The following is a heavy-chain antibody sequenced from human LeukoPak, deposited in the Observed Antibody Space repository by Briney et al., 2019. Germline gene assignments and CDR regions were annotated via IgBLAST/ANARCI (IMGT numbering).Heavy chain of an antibody. J-gene: IGHJ6*02. D-gene: IGHD1-26*01. Sequence: GGSLRLSCTASGFTLSSYWVHWVRQAPGKGLVWVSRINSDGSTTNYADSVKGRFTISRDNAKSTLFLQMNSLRTEDTAVYYCARDYRGRYAMDVWGQGTSVTVSS. V-gene: IGHV3-74*01. CDR1: GFTLSSYW. CDR2: INSDGSTT. CDR3: ARDYRGRYAMDV.